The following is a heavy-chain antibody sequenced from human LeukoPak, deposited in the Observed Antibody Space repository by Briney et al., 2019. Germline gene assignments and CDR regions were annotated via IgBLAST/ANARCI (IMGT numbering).Heavy chain of an antibody. V-gene: IGHV4-61*02. CDR3: ASTISSGGAFDI. Sequence: PSETLSLTCTVSGGSISSGFYYWRWIRQPAGKGVEWIGLIYSSGSTNYNPSLKSRVTISVDTSKNQFSLNLSPVTAADTAVYYCASTISSGGAFDIWGQGTVVTVSS. J-gene: IGHJ3*02. CDR1: GGSISSGFYY. D-gene: IGHD3-22*01. CDR2: IYSSGST.